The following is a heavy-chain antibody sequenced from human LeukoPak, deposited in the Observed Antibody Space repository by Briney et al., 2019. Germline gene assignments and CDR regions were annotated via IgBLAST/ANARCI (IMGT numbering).Heavy chain of an antibody. D-gene: IGHD2-21*02. J-gene: IGHJ4*02. CDR1: GFTFSDYY. Sequence: GGSLRLSCAASGFTFSDYYMSWIRQAPGKGLEWVSYISSSGSTIYYADSVKGRFTTSRDNAKNSLYLQMNSLRAEDTAVYYCARAYCGGDCYADYWGQGTLVTVSS. V-gene: IGHV3-11*01. CDR3: ARAYCGGDCYADY. CDR2: ISSSGSTI.